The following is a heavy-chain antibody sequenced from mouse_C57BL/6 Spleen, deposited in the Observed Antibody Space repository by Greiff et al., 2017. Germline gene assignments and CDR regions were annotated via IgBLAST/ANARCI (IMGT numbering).Heavy chain of an antibody. V-gene: IGHV5-6*01. J-gene: IGHJ2*01. D-gene: IGHD2-5*01. Sequence: EVQRVESGGDLVKPGGSLKLSCAASGFTFSSYGMSWVRQTPDKRLEWVATISSGGSYTYYPDSVKGRFTISRDNAKNTLYLQMSSLKSEDTAMYYCARLGLYSNFYFDYWGQGTTLTVSS. CDR1: GFTFSSYG. CDR3: ARLGLYSNFYFDY. CDR2: ISSGGSYT.